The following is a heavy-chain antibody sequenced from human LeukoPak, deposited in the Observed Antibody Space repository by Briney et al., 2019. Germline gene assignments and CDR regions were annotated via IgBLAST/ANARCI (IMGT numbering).Heavy chain of an antibody. Sequence: GGSLRLSCAASGFTFSSYAMHWVRQAPGKGLEWVAVISYDESNKYYADSVKGRFTISRDNSKNTLYLQMNSLRAEDTAVYYCARDGGSGSYGPDYWGQGTLVTVSS. CDR3: ARDGGSGSYGPDY. J-gene: IGHJ4*02. CDR2: ISYDESNK. CDR1: GFTFSSYA. D-gene: IGHD3-10*01. V-gene: IGHV3-30*04.